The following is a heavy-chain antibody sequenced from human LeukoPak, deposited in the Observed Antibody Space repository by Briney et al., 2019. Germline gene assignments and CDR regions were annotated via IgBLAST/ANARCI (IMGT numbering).Heavy chain of an antibody. CDR3: ARDLVSCSSTSCSDWFDP. Sequence: LRASVKVSCKASGYTFTNYAMHWVRQAPGQRLEWMGWINAGNGNTKYSQKFQDRVTITRDTSASTAYMELSSLRSEDTAVYYCARDLVSCSSTSCSDWFDPWGQGTLVTVSS. D-gene: IGHD2-2*01. V-gene: IGHV1-3*01. CDR2: INAGNGNT. J-gene: IGHJ5*02. CDR1: GYTFTNYA.